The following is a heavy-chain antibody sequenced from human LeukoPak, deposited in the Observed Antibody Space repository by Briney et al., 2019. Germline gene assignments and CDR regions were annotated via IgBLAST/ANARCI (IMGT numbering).Heavy chain of an antibody. Sequence: PGGSLRLSCAASGFTFSSYAMSWVRQAPGKGLEWVAVIWYDGSNKYYADSVKGRFTISRDNAKNSLYLQMNSLRAEDTAVYYCAREPGYSSGWSTSFDYWGQGTLVTVSS. CDR3: AREPGYSSGWSTSFDY. V-gene: IGHV3-33*08. CDR2: IWYDGSNK. J-gene: IGHJ4*02. CDR1: GFTFSSYA. D-gene: IGHD6-19*01.